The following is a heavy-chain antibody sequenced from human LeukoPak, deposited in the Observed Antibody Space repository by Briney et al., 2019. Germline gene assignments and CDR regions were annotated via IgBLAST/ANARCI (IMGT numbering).Heavy chain of an antibody. CDR1: GGSISSYY. V-gene: IGHV4-59*08. J-gene: IGHJ5*02. CDR3: ARRRYWFDP. Sequence: SETLSLTCTVSGGSISSYYWSWIRQPPGKGLEWIGYIYYSGSTNYNPSLKSRVTISVDTSKNQFSLKLSSVTAADTAVYYCARRRYWFDPWGQGTLVTVSS. CDR2: IYYSGST.